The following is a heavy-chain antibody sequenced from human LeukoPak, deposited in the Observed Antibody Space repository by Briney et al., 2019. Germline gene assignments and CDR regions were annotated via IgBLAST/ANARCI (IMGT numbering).Heavy chain of an antibody. CDR1: GGSISSYY. D-gene: IGHD2-2*01. CDR2: IYYSGGT. J-gene: IGHJ4*02. V-gene: IGHV4-59*01. Sequence: PSETLSLTCTVSGGSISSYYWSWIRQPPGKGLEWIGYIYYSGGTNYNPSLKSRVTISVDTSKNQFSLKLSSVTAADTAVYYCARTTDCSSTSCWQYDYWGQGTLVTVSS. CDR3: ARTTDCSSTSCWQYDY.